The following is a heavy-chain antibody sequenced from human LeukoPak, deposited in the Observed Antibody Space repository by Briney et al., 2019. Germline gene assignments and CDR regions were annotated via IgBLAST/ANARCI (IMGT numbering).Heavy chain of an antibody. CDR3: ARIAAAGVGNTHRQNYNCFDP. CDR1: GYSFTSYW. V-gene: IGHV5-51*01. CDR2: IYPGDSDT. D-gene: IGHD6-13*01. J-gene: IGHJ5*02. Sequence: PGESLKISCKGSGYSFTSYWIGWVRQMPGKGLEWMGIIYPGDSDTRYSPSFQGQVTISADKSISTAYLQWSSLKASDTAMYYCARIAAAGVGNTHRQNYNCFDPWGQGTLVTVSS.